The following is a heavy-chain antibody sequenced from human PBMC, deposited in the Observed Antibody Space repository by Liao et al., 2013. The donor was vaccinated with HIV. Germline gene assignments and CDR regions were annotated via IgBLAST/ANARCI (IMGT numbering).Heavy chain of an antibody. V-gene: IGHV4-59*01. Sequence: QVHLQESGPGLVKPSETLSLTCTVSGGSISSYSWSWIRQPPGKGLEWIGYIYYSGSTNYNPSLKSRVTISVDTSKNQFSLKVHSLTAADTAVYYCARGADYDFWSGEGYYYYMDVWGKGTTVTVSS. D-gene: IGHD3-3*01. CDR3: ARGADYDFWSGEGYYYYMDV. CDR2: IYYSGST. CDR1: GGSISSYS. J-gene: IGHJ6*03.